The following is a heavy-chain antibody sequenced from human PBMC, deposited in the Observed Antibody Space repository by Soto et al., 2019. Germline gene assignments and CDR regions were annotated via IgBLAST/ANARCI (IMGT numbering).Heavy chain of an antibody. J-gene: IGHJ4*02. V-gene: IGHV5-51*01. CDR2: IYPGDSDT. D-gene: IGHD3-3*01. Sequence: PGESLKISCECSGYSFTTYWIGWVRQMPGKGLEWMGSIYPGDSDTRYSPSFQGQVTISADKSISTAFLQWSSLKASDTAMYFCARGLAYFDFWSGYSPFDDWGQGTLVTVSS. CDR3: ARGLAYFDFWSGYSPFDD. CDR1: GYSFTTYW.